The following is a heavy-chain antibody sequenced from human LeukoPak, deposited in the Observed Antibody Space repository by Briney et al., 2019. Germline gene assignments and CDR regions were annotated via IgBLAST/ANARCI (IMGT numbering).Heavy chain of an antibody. J-gene: IGHJ6*02. D-gene: IGHD6-19*01. CDR2: MNPNSGNT. CDR1: GYSFTSYD. V-gene: IGHV1-8*01. CDR3: ARVSRYSSGWYLYYYYYGMDV. Sequence: ASVKVSCKASGYSFTSYDLSWVRQATGQGLEWMGWMNPNSGNTGYAQKFQGRVTMTRNTSISTAYMELSSLRSEDTAVYYCARVSRYSSGWYLYYYYYGMDVWGQGTTVTVSS.